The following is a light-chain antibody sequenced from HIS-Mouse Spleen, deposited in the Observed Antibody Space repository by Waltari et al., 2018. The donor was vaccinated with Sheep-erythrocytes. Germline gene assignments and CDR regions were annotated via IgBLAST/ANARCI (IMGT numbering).Light chain of an antibody. CDR2: DVS. Sequence: QSALTQPRSVSGSPGQSVTISLTGTSSDVGGYNYVSWYQRHPGKAPKLMIYDVSKRPSGVPDRFSGSKSGNTASLTISGLQAEDEADYYCCSYAGSYNHVFATGTKVTVL. CDR1: SSDVGGYNY. J-gene: IGLJ1*01. CDR3: CSYAGSYNHV. V-gene: IGLV2-11*01.